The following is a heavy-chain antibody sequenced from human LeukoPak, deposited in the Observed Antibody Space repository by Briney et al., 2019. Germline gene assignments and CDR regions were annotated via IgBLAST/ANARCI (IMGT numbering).Heavy chain of an antibody. J-gene: IGHJ4*02. CDR2: IIPIFGTA. D-gene: IGHD3-22*01. CDR3: ARGTYYYDSSGYYFSY. CDR1: GGTFSSYA. Sequence: ASVKVSCKASGGTFSSYAISWVRQAPGHGLEWMGGIIPIFGTANYAQKFQGRVTITADESTSTAYMELSSLRSEDTAVYYCARGTYYYDSSGYYFSYWGQGTLVTVSS. V-gene: IGHV1-69*13.